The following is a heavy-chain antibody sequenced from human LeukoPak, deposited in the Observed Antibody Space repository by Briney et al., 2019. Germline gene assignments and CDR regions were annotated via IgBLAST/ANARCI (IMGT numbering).Heavy chain of an antibody. J-gene: IGHJ6*03. V-gene: IGHV1-2*02. CDR3: ARASNYYYYYMDV. CDR2: INPNSGGT. D-gene: IGHD6-6*01. CDR1: GYTFTGYY. Sequence: ASVKVSCKASGYTFTGYYMHWVRQASGQGLEWMGWINPNSGGTNYAQKFQGRVTMTRDTSISTAYMELSRLRSDDTAVYYCARASNYYYYYMDVWGKGTTVTVSS.